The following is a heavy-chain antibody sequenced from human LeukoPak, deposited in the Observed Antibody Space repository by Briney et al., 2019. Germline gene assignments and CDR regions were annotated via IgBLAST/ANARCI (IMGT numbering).Heavy chain of an antibody. Sequence: PGGSLRLSCAASGFTFSSYWMSWVRQAPGKGLEWVANINRDGGEKYHVDSVKGRFTISRDNAKNSLYLQMNSLRVEDTAVYYCARAAAAGTVDYWGQGTLVIVSS. CDR1: GFTFSSYW. J-gene: IGHJ4*02. CDR3: ARAAAAGTVDY. CDR2: INRDGGEK. V-gene: IGHV3-7*01. D-gene: IGHD6-13*01.